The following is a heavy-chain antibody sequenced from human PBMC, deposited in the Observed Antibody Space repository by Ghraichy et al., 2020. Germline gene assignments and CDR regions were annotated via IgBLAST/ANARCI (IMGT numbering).Heavy chain of an antibody. D-gene: IGHD6-25*01. CDR2: ISSNGANT. V-gene: IGHV3-64D*09. Sequence: GGSLRLSCSASGFTLSSYDMHWVRQAPGKGLEYVSAISSNGANTYYADSLKGRFTISRDNSKNTLYLQMSGLRADDTAVYYCVRTGVATAGIDCWGQGTLVTVSS. CDR3: VRTGVATAGIDC. CDR1: GFTLSSYD. J-gene: IGHJ4*02.